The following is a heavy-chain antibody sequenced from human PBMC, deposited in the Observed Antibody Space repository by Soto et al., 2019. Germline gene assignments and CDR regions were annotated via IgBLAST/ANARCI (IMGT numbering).Heavy chain of an antibody. CDR3: ARVLNWNAHDAFDI. CDR1: GFTFSSYD. J-gene: IGHJ3*02. D-gene: IGHD1-1*01. V-gene: IGHV3-13*01. Sequence: TGGSLRLSCAASGFTFSSYDMHWVRQATGKGLEWVSAIGTAGDTYYPGSVKGRFTISRENAKNSLYLQMNSLRAGDTAVYYCARVLNWNAHDAFDIWGQGTMVTVSS. CDR2: IGTAGDT.